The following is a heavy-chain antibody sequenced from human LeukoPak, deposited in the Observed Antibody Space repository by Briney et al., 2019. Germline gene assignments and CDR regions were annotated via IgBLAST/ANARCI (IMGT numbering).Heavy chain of an antibody. CDR1: GGSISSYY. V-gene: IGHV4-59*01. D-gene: IGHD6-6*01. J-gene: IGHJ5*02. CDR3: ARDSSSSPHYFDP. CDR2: IYYSGST. Sequence: SETLSLTCTVYGGSISSYYWSWIRQPPGKGLEWIGYIYYSGSTNYNPSLKSRVTILVDTSKNQFSLKLTSVTAADTAVYYCARDSSSSPHYFDPWGQGALVTVSS.